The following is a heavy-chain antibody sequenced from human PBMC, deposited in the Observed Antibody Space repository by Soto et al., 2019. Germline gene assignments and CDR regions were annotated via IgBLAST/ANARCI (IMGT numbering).Heavy chain of an antibody. CDR2: INPDGGSS. Sequence: ASVKVSCQAYGYTIPTYHLKWVRQSRGQGLEWIAIINPDGGSSTYAQKFKGRVNMTRDTSTITVFMELSFLSSEDTAVYYCERDRRMVVVPAAIPREVYGMDVWGQGTTVTVSS. V-gene: IGHV1-46*01. CDR1: GYTIPTYH. CDR3: ERDRRMVVVPAAIPREVYGMDV. J-gene: IGHJ6*02. D-gene: IGHD2-2*01.